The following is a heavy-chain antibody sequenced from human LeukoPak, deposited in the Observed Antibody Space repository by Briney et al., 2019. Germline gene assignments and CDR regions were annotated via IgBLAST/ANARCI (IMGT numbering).Heavy chain of an antibody. J-gene: IGHJ4*02. CDR1: GFTFSSYG. D-gene: IGHD3-9*01. CDR3: AKSYYDIYKTPRSGFDY. CDR2: ISGSGGST. Sequence: PGGTLRLSCAASGFTFSSYGMSWVRQAPGKGLEWVSAISGSGGSTYYADSVKGRFTISRDNSKNTLYLQMNSLRAEDTAVYYCAKSYYDIYKTPRSGFDYWGQGTLVTVSS. V-gene: IGHV3-23*01.